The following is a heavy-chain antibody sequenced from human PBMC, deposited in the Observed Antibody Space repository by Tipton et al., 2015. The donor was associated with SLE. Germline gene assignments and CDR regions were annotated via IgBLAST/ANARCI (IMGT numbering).Heavy chain of an antibody. CDR1: GGSISSYY. D-gene: IGHD4-23*01. J-gene: IGHJ3*02. V-gene: IGHV4-34*01. CDR2: INHSGST. CDR3: ARGYSTVVTHAFDI. Sequence: TLSLTCTVSGGSISSYYWSWIRQPPGKGLEWIGEINHSGSTNYNPSLKSRVTISVDTSKNQFSLKLSSVTAADTAVYYCARGYSTVVTHAFDIWGQGTMVTVSS.